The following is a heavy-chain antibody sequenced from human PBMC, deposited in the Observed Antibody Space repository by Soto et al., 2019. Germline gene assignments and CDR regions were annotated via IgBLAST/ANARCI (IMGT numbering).Heavy chain of an antibody. CDR3: TTRMTAHFDY. CDR2: ISDRPTGHT. J-gene: IGHJ4*02. Sequence: PGGSLRLSXVASGFTFSHYTLTWVRRAPGKGLEWVSTISDRPTGHTHYAESVRGRFTISRDDPRDTVFLQMDSLRAEDTAGYYCTTRMTAHFDYWGQGVLVTVSS. CDR1: GFTFSHYT. D-gene: IGHD2-21*02. V-gene: IGHV3-23*01.